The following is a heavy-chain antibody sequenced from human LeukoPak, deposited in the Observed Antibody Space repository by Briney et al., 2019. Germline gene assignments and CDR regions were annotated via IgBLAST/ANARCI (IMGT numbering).Heavy chain of an antibody. CDR2: ISSSSSYI. D-gene: IGHD1-26*01. CDR3: ARREIVGATTAFDI. Sequence: GGSLRLSCAASGFTFSSYSMNWVRQAPGKGLEWVSSISSSSSYIYYADSVKGRFTISRDNAKNSLYLQMNSLRAEDTAVYYCARREIVGATTAFDIWGQGTMVTVSS. J-gene: IGHJ3*02. V-gene: IGHV3-21*01. CDR1: GFTFSSYS.